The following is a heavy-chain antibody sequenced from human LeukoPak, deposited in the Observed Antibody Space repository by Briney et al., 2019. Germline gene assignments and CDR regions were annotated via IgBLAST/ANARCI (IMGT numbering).Heavy chain of an antibody. V-gene: IGHV5-51*01. CDR3: ASALYYSSAFYDY. CDR2: IYVADSDT. D-gene: IGHD3-22*01. Sequence: GESLKISCQVSGHSCTSSWVGWVRQMPGKGLEWMGIIYVADSDTKYSPSFEGQVTISADKSIRTAYLQWSSLKASDTAMYYCASALYYSSAFYDYWGQGTLVTVSS. CDR1: GHSCTSSW. J-gene: IGHJ4*02.